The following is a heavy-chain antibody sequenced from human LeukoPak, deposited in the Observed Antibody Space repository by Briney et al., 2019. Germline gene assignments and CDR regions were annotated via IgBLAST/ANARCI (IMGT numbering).Heavy chain of an antibody. J-gene: IGHJ4*02. CDR2: ISSSSSYI. Sequence: GGSLRLSCAASGFTFSSYNMNWVRQAPGKGLEWVSSISSSSSYIYYADSVKGRFTISRDNAKNSLYLQMNSLGAEDTAVYYCARVGRMVRGVINQPFDYWGQGTLVTVSS. CDR3: ARVGRMVRGVINQPFDY. D-gene: IGHD3-10*01. CDR1: GFTFSSYN. V-gene: IGHV3-21*01.